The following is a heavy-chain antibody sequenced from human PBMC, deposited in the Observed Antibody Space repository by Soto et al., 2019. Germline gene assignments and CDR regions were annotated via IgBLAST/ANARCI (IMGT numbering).Heavy chain of an antibody. J-gene: IGHJ4*02. CDR1: GGSSSSTTYY. CDR3: ALGRGYNWNVYYFDY. Sequence: ASETLSLTCTVSGGSSSSTTYYWGWFRHSPGKGLEWIGSIYYGGSTYYNPSLKSRVTISVDTSKNQLSLKLRSVTAADTAVYYCALGRGYNWNVYYFDYWGQGTLVTVSS. D-gene: IGHD1-20*01. CDR2: IYYGGST. V-gene: IGHV4-39*01.